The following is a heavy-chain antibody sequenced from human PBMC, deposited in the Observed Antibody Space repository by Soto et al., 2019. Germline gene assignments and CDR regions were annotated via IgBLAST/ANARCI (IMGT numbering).Heavy chain of an antibody. J-gene: IGHJ4*02. V-gene: IGHV3-72*01. CDR2: TRNKANSYTT. D-gene: IGHD6-19*01. CDR1: GFTFSDHY. Sequence: EVQLVESGGGLVQPGGSLRLSCAASGFTFSDHYMDWVRQAPGKGLEWVGRTRNKANSYTTEYAASVKGRFTISRDDSKNSLYLQMNSLKTEDTAVYYCARGLAVAGFYFDYWAREPWSPSPQ. CDR3: ARGLAVAGFYFDY.